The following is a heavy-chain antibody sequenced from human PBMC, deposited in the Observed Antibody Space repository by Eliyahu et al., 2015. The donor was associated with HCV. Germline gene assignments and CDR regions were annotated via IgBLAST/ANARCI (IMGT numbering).Heavy chain of an antibody. CDR3: TTGAPGGFDYYLDV. CDR2: IKXKTXGGTT. Sequence: EVQLVESGGGWLKPGGSXRXXCAASGXTFXXAWMSWVRQAPGKGLGWIGRIKXKTXGGTTDYAAPVTGRFTISRDDSKSTLYLQMNSLKTEDTAVYYCTTGAPGGFDYYLDVWGQGTTVTVSS. D-gene: IGHD3-10*01. V-gene: IGHV3-15*01. CDR1: GXTFXXAW. J-gene: IGHJ6*03.